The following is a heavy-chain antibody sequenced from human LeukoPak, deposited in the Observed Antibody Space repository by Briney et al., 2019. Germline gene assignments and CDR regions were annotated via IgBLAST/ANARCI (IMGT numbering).Heavy chain of an antibody. CDR2: IYYSGST. Sequence: SETLSLTCTVSGGTISSYYWSWLRQPPGKGLEWIGYIYYSGSTNYNPSLKSRVTISVDTSKNQFSLKLSSVTAADTAVYYCARGEYDFWSGYYGYWGQGRLVSVCS. CDR1: GGTISSYY. V-gene: IGHV4-59*01. CDR3: ARGEYDFWSGYYGY. D-gene: IGHD3-3*01. J-gene: IGHJ4*02.